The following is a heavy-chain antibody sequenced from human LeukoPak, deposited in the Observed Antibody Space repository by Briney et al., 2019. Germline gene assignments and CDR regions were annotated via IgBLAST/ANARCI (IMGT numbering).Heavy chain of an antibody. Sequence: LGESLKTSCEALGYSFTGNWIGWVRQLPGRGLEFLGPIYPGDADTTSSPWFEGRVSISVDKSINTAYLQWSGLKASDTVMYYCARYGKSGTYSHGFDVWGQGAMGSVSS. J-gene: IGHJ3*01. CDR3: ARYGKSGTYSHGFDV. CDR1: GYSFTGNW. CDR2: IYPGDADT. V-gene: IGHV5-51*01. D-gene: IGHD3-10*01.